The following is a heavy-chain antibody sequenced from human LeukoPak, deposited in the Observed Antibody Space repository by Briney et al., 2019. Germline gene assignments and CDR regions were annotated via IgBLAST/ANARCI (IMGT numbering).Heavy chain of an antibody. D-gene: IGHD3-10*01. CDR1: GGSFSGYY. V-gene: IGHV4-34*01. Sequence: PSETLSLTCAVYGGSFSGYYWSWIRQPPGKGLEWIGEINHSGSTNYNPSLKSRVTISVDTSKNQFSLKLSSVTAADTAVYYCARVRYYGSGSYYRFDYWGQGTLVTVSS. CDR3: ARVRYYGSGSYYRFDY. CDR2: INHSGST. J-gene: IGHJ4*02.